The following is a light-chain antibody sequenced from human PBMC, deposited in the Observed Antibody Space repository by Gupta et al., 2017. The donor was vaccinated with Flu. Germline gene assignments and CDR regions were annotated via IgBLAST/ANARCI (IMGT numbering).Light chain of an antibody. CDR2: QDS. CDR1: KLGDKY. CDR3: QAWDSFYWV. V-gene: IGLV3-1*01. J-gene: IGLJ3*02. Sequence: SLPGSPGRRAGKDCTGDKLGDKYACWYQQKPGQSPVLVIYQDSKRPSGIPGRFSGSNSWNTATLPISGTQAVDESDYYCQAWDSFYWVFGGGTKLTVL.